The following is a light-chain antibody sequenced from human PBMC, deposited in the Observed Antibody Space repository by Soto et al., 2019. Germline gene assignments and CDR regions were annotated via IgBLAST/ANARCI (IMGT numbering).Light chain of an antibody. CDR2: GNT. J-gene: IGLJ3*02. CDR3: QSYADILSCSV. Sequence: QSVLTQPPSVSGAPGQRVTISCTGSSSNIGAGYDVHWYQQLPGTAPKLLIYGNTNRLSGVPDRFSGSKADTSASLAITGLQADDDADYYSQSYADILSCSVFGGGTKLTVL. CDR1: SSNIGAGYD. V-gene: IGLV1-40*01.